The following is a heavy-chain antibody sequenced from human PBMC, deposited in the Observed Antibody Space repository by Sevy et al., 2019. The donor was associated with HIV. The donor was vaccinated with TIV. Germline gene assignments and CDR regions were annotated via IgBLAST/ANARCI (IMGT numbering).Heavy chain of an antibody. V-gene: IGHV3-9*01. CDR1: NFNFEDYA. J-gene: IGHJ6*02. D-gene: IGHD4-17*01. Sequence: GGSLRLSCEASNFNFEDYAMHWVRQGPGKGLEWVASISWHSRDIGYADSVKGRFTISRDNTWKSVDLQMDSLRPDDTTIYFCSKDIATRRPRSKLYNFYGMDIWGQGTTVTVSS. CDR3: SKDIATRRPRSKLYNFYGMDI. CDR2: ISWHSRDI.